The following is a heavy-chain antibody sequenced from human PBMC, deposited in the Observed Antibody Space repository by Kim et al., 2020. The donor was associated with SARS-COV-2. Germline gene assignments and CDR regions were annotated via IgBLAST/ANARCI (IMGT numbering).Heavy chain of an antibody. J-gene: IGHJ4*02. V-gene: IGHV3-9*01. CDR2: ISWNSGSI. D-gene: IGHD3-10*01. CDR3: AKVDRGVADY. Sequence: GGSLRLSCAASGFTFDDYAMHWVRQAPGKGLEWVSGISWNSGSIGYADSVKGRFTISRDNAKNSLYLQMNSLRAEDTALYYCAKVDRGVADYWGQGTLVTVST. CDR1: GFTFDDYA.